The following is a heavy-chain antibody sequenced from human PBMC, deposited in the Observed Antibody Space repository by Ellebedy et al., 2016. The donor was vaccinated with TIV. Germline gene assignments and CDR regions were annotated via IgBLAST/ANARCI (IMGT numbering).Heavy chain of an antibody. CDR2: IDGSSISI. J-gene: IGHJ4*02. D-gene: IGHD6-13*01. CDR1: GFTFSSYP. CDR3: ARMYSSSWYPDY. Sequence: GESLKTSCAASGFTFSSYPMCWVRQAPGKGLAWVSTIDGSSISIYYVDSVKGRFTISRDNSKNTLYLQMNRLRAEDTGVYYCARMYSSSWYPDYWGQGTQVTVSS. V-gene: IGHV3-23*05.